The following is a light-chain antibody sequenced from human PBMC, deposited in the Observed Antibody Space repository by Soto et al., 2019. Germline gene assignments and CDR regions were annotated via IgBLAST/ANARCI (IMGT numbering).Light chain of an antibody. CDR3: QQRSNWPRT. J-gene: IGKJ1*01. CDR1: QNISSY. Sequence: IVLTQSPVALSLSPGETATLSCKASQNISSYLIWYQQKPGQAPRLLMYDVSNRATGIPARFSGSGSGTDFTLTISSLELEDIAVYYCQQRSNWPRTFGQGTKVDIK. CDR2: DVS. V-gene: IGKV3-11*01.